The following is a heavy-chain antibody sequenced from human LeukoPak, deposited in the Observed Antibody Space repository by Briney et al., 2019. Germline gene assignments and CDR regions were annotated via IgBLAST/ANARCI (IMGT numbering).Heavy chain of an antibody. CDR1: GFTFSNYA. CDR3: AKYYESGKLSLSPFDY. Sequence: GGSLRLSCAASGFTFSNYAMSWVRQAPGKGLEWVSGISGGGGNTHYADSVKGRFSISRDKSKNTLYLQMNSLRAEDTAVYYCAKYYESGKLSLSPFDYWGQGTLVNVSS. D-gene: IGHD3-10*01. V-gene: IGHV3-23*01. CDR2: ISGGGGNT. J-gene: IGHJ4*02.